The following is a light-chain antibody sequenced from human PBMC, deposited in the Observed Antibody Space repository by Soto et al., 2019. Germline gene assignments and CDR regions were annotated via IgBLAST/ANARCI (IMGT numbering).Light chain of an antibody. CDR1: QSISSW. CDR3: QQYSSYSPYT. V-gene: IGKV1-5*03. J-gene: IGKJ2*01. Sequence: DIQMTQSPSTLSASVGDRVTITCRASQSISSWLAWYLQRPGKAPKLLIYKASTLQDGVPSRFSGSGSGTEFTLTISSLQPDDFATYYCQQYSSYSPYTFGQGTKLEIK. CDR2: KAS.